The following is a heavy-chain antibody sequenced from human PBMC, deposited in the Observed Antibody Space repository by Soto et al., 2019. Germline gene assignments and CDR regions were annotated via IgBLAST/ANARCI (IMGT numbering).Heavy chain of an antibody. CDR2: IYPGDSDT. Sequence: PGESLKISCKGSGYSFASHFVALVRQMPEKGLEWIGTIYPGDSDTKYSSAFRGHVTFSADTPVSPPYLKGRSLEATESAIFYWAQYSGSYWHSLDFWGKGTLFTVS. CDR3: AQYSGSYWHSLDF. V-gene: IGHV5-51*01. CDR1: GYSFASHF. J-gene: IGHJ4*02. D-gene: IGHD1-26*01.